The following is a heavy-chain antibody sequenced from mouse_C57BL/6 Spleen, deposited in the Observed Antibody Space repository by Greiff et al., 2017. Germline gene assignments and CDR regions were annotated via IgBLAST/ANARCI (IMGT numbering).Heavy chain of an antibody. CDR3: AIGSYAMDY. D-gene: IGHD2-14*01. Sequence: QVQLQQSGPELVKPGASVKISCKASGYAFSSSWMNWVKQRPGKGLEWIGRIYPGDGDTNYNGKFKGKATLTADKSSSTAYMQLSSLTSEDSAVYFCAIGSYAMDYWGQGTSVTVSS. CDR2: IYPGDGDT. CDR1: GYAFSSSW. J-gene: IGHJ4*01. V-gene: IGHV1-82*01.